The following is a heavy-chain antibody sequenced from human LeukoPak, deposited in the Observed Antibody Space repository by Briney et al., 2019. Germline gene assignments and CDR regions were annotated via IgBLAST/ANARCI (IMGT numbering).Heavy chain of an antibody. CDR3: AKDLRYSSTWYPFDY. J-gene: IGHJ4*02. D-gene: IGHD6-13*01. V-gene: IGHV3-23*01. Sequence: GGSLRLSCAASGFTFSSFAMSWVRQAPGKGLEWASVISGSGGSTDYADSVKGRFTISRDNYKNTLFLQMNSLRAEDTAVYYCAKDLRYSSTWYPFDYWGQGALVTVSS. CDR2: ISGSGGST. CDR1: GFTFSSFA.